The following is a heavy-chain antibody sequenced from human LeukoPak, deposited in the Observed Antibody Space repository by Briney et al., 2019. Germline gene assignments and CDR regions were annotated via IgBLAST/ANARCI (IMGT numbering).Heavy chain of an antibody. D-gene: IGHD3-9*01. J-gene: IGHJ4*02. Sequence: GGSLRLSCSASGFTFSSYAMHWVRQAPGKGLEYVSAISSNGGSTHYADSVKGRFTISRDNSKNTLYLQMSSLRAEDTAVYYCVKDYGLRYFDWFHTLDYWGQGTLVTVSS. CDR3: VKDYGLRYFDWFHTLDY. CDR1: GFTFSSYA. V-gene: IGHV3-64D*06. CDR2: ISSNGGST.